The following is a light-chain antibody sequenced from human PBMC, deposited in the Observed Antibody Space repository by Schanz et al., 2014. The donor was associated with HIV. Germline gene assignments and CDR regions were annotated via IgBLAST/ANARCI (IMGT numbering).Light chain of an antibody. V-gene: IGLV1-51*01. J-gene: IGLJ2*01. CDR2: DNN. CDR1: SSNIGDNY. Sequence: QSVLTQPPSVSAAPGQKVAISCSGGSSNIGDNYVSWYQQFPGAAPKLVIYDNNRRPSGIPGRFSGAKSGTSATLGITGLQTGDEADYYCGTWDASLKAVVFGGGTKLTVL. CDR3: GTWDASLKAVV.